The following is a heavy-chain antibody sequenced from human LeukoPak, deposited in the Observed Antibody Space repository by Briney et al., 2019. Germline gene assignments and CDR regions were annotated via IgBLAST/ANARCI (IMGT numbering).Heavy chain of an antibody. CDR3: AKSRSTITVAGKAPGFDY. CDR1: GFTFSSYT. D-gene: IGHD6-19*01. Sequence: GRSLRLSCAASGFTFSSYTMTWVRQAPGKGLDWVSGISAGGGSTYYADSVKGRFTISRDNSKNTLYLQMNSLRAEDSAVYYCAKSRSTITVAGKAPGFDYWGQGTLVTVSS. CDR2: ISAGGGST. V-gene: IGHV3-23*01. J-gene: IGHJ4*02.